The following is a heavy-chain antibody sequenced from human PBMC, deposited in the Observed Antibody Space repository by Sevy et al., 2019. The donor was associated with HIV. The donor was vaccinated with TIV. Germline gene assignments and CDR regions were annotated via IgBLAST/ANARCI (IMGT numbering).Heavy chain of an antibody. CDR1: GFTFDDYA. CDR2: ISWNGGSI. V-gene: IGHV3-9*01. D-gene: IGHD2-2*01. Sequence: GGSLRLSCAASGFTFDDYAMHWVRQAPGKGLEWVSGISWNGGSIGYADSVKGRFTNSRDNAKNSLYLQMNSLRAEDTALYYCAKDIGLYCSSTSCYPAFDYWGQGTLVTVSS. CDR3: AKDIGLYCSSTSCYPAFDY. J-gene: IGHJ4*02.